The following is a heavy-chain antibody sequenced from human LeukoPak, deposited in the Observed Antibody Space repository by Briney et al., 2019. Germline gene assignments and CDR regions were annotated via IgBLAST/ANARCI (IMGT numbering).Heavy chain of an antibody. V-gene: IGHV1-8*01. D-gene: IGHD6-13*01. J-gene: IGHJ4*02. Sequence: ASVTVSCKASGYTFTSYDINWVRQATGQGLEWMGWMNPNSGNTGYAQKFQGRVTMTRNTSISTAYMELSSLRSEDTAVYYCARELSIAAAGDYWGQGTLVTVSS. CDR2: MNPNSGNT. CDR1: GYTFTSYD. CDR3: ARELSIAAAGDY.